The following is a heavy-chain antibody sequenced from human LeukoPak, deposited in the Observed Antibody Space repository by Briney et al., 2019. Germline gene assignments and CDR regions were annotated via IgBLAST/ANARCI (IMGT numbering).Heavy chain of an antibody. D-gene: IGHD1-26*01. CDR1: GFTFSSHG. V-gene: IGHV3-21*04. Sequence: GGSLRLSCAASGFTFSSHGMNWVRQAPGKGLEWVSSISSSGSYIYYADSVKGRFTISRDSSKNTLYLQMNSLRAEDTAVYYCAKKYSTGLDPWGQGTLVTVSS. J-gene: IGHJ5*02. CDR2: ISSSGSYI. CDR3: AKKYSTGLDP.